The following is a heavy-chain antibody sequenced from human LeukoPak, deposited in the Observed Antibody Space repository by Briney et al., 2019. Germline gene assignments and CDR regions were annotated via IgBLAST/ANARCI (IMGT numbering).Heavy chain of an antibody. D-gene: IGHD3-10*01. V-gene: IGHV4-34*01. CDR1: GGSFSGYY. CDR2: INHSGST. CDR3: ARGRASPYYYGSGSTLGMDV. Sequence: PSETLSLTCAVYGGSFSGYYWSWIRQPPGKGLEWIGEINHSGSTNYNPSLKSRVTISVDTSKNQFSLKLSSVTAADTAVYYCARGRASPYYYGSGSTLGMDVWGQGTTVTVSS. J-gene: IGHJ6*02.